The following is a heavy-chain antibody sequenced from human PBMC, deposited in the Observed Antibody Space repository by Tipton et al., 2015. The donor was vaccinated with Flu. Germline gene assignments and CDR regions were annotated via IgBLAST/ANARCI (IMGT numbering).Heavy chain of an antibody. CDR3: ATKGALDI. CDR2: IDSGGTNM. J-gene: IGHJ3*02. Sequence: SLRLSCAASGFTLSSYGMNWVRQAPGKGLEWVSYIDSGGTNMYYADSVKGRFTISRDNVKNSLYLQMYGLRAEDTAVYYCATKGALDIWGQGAVITVSS. CDR1: GFTLSSYG. V-gene: IGHV3-48*03.